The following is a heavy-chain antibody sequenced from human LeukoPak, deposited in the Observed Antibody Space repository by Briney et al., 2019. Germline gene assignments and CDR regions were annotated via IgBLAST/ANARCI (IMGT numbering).Heavy chain of an antibody. CDR3: ARNGYQLYYFDY. D-gene: IGHD2-2*01. J-gene: IGHJ4*02. CDR1: GFTFSSYA. CDR2: ISGSGGST. Sequence: GGSLRLSCAASGFTFSSYAMSWVRQAPGKGLEWVSAISGSGGSTYYADSVKGRFTISRDNSKNTLYLQINSLRAEDTAVYYCARNGYQLYYFDYWGQGTLVTVSS. V-gene: IGHV3-23*01.